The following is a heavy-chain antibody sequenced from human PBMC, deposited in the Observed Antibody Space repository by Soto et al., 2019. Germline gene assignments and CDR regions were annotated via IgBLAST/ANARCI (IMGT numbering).Heavy chain of an antibody. J-gene: IGHJ6*01. CDR1: GSHLNSYE. CDR2: ITSSGNVI. Sequence: GALRLSSAHAGSHLNSYEIPWVRQAPGKGLEWVSYITSSGNVINYAGSVKGRFTISRDNANNSLYLQMSSLRAEDTAVYYWARRLKDYYHAMEVWGEATTVTVSS. V-gene: IGHV3-48*03. CDR3: ARRLKDYYHAMEV.